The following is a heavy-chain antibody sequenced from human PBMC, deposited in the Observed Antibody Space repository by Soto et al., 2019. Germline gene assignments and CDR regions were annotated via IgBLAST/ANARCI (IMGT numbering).Heavy chain of an antibody. Sequence: SETLSLTCTVSGGSISSGGYYWSWIRQHPGKGLEWIGYIYYSGSTYYNPSLKSRVTISVDTSKNQFSLKLSSVTAADTAVYYCARGPRYSSSGVSFDYWGQGTLVTVSS. CDR2: IYYSGST. D-gene: IGHD6-6*01. CDR1: GGSISSGGYY. V-gene: IGHV4-31*03. J-gene: IGHJ4*02. CDR3: ARGPRYSSSGVSFDY.